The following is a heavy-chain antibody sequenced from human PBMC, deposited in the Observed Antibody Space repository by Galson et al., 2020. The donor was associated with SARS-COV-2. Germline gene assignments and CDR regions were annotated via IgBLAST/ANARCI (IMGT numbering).Heavy chain of an antibody. D-gene: IGHD2-21*01. V-gene: IGHV3-30*04. CDR2: ISTDRNKK. CDR3: SRSPWARACCEGVCYSVGSLDY. J-gene: IGHJ4*02. Sequence: PRGSLRLSSAAPGSTFNNFAIHWARQAPAQGLDWVTFISTDRNKKSTANSVKGRFTISRDNSSNTVYLHINSLRTEDTAVYYGSRSPWARACCEGVCYSVGSLDYWGRGTRVSGSS. CDR1: GSTFNNFA.